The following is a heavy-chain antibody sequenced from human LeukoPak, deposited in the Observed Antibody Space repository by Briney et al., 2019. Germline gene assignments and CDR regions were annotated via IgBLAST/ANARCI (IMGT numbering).Heavy chain of an antibody. D-gene: IGHD3-22*01. CDR3: ARRSYYDSSGHFDY. CDR1: GYSISSGYY. V-gene: IGHV4-38-2*02. Sequence: PSETLSLTCTVSGYSISSGYYWGWIRQPPGKGLEWIGSIYHSGSTYYNPSLKSRVTISVDTSKNQFSLKLSSVTAADTAVYYCARRSYYDSSGHFDYWGQGTLVTVSS. J-gene: IGHJ4*02. CDR2: IYHSGST.